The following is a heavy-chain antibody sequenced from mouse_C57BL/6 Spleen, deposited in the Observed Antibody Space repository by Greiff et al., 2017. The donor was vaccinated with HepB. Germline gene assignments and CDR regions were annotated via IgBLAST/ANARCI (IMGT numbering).Heavy chain of an antibody. V-gene: IGHV1-7*01. Sequence: QVHVKQSGAELAKPGASVKLSCKASGYTFTSYWMHWVKQRPGQGLEWIGYINPSSGYTKYNQKFKDKATLTADKYSSTAYMQLSSLTYEDSAVYYCARSLYYDYEDYWGQGTSVTVSS. D-gene: IGHD2-4*01. J-gene: IGHJ4*01. CDR1: GYTFTSYW. CDR3: ARSLYYDYEDY. CDR2: INPSSGYT.